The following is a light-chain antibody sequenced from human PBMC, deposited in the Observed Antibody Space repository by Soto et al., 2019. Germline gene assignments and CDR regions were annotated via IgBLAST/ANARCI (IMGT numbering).Light chain of an antibody. CDR3: QQYNNWPRT. CDR2: DAS. CDR1: QSINTN. V-gene: IGKV3-15*01. Sequence: DIVWTQSPGTQSLSPGERATLSFRASQSINTNLAWYQQRPGQAPRLLIYDASTRATGVPARFSGSGSGTEFTLTISSLQSEDSAVYYCQQYNNWPRTFGQGTKVDIK. J-gene: IGKJ1*01.